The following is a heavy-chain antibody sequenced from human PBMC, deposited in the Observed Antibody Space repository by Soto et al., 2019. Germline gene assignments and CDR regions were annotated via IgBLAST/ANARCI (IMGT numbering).Heavy chain of an antibody. CDR3: ARRESGYSSGSDCFDY. J-gene: IGHJ4*02. D-gene: IGHD6-19*01. CDR2: IYHSGST. V-gene: IGHV4-4*02. Sequence: SETLSLTCAVSGGSISSSNWWSWVRQPPGKGLEWIGEIYHSGSTNYNPSLKSRVTISVDKSKNQFSLKLSSVTAADTAVYYCARRESGYSSGSDCFDYWGQGTLVTVSS. CDR1: GGSISSSNW.